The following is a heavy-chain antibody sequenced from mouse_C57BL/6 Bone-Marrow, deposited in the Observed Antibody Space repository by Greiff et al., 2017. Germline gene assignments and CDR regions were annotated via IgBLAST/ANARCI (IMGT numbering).Heavy chain of an antibody. CDR1: ISLRTSGLGL. Sequence: QVTLKESGPGLLQPSQTLSLACTFSGISLRTSGLGLRWLRTPSGTALEWLASTWNNDNYYNPYLKSRPTLSTETSNYQVFLKLTRVDTAESATYYGAWRVFSTTGVGGGYGGQGTTLTVAS. J-gene: IGHJ2*01. CDR2: WNNDNY. CDR3: WRVFSTTGVGGGY. V-gene: IGHV8-2*01. D-gene: IGHD1-1*01.